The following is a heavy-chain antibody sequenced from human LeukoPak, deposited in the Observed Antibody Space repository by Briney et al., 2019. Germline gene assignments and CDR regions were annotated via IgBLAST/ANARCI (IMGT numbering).Heavy chain of an antibody. D-gene: IGHD3-10*01. CDR2: IKQDGSEK. CDR3: ARGFVDYGSGSDWFDP. J-gene: IGHJ5*02. V-gene: IGHV3-7*01. Sequence: GGSLRLSCAASGFTFSSYWMSWVRQAPGKGLEWVANIKQDGSEKYYVDSVKGRFTISRDNAKNSLYLQMNSLRAEDTAVYYCARGFVDYGSGSDWFDPWGQGTLVTVSS. CDR1: GFTFSSYW.